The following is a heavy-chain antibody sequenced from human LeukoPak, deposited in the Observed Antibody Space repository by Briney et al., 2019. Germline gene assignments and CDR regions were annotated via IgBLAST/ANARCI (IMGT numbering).Heavy chain of an antibody. Sequence: SETLSLTCTVSGGSISSGNYYWGWIRPPPGKGLEWIGSIHSGGNTHYNPSLKHRVTMSVDTSKNQFSLNLNSVTAADTAVHYCTRRGYGSSLMVWGQGTLVTVSS. J-gene: IGHJ4*02. V-gene: IGHV4-39*01. CDR3: TRRGYGSSLMV. D-gene: IGHD6-13*01. CDR2: IHSGGNT. CDR1: GGSISSGNYY.